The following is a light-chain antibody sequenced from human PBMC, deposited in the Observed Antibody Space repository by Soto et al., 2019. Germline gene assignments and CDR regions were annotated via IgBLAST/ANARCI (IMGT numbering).Light chain of an antibody. J-gene: IGLJ1*01. CDR1: SSDICSYNH. CDR2: AVS. CDR3: ISYTDRXSYL. Sequence: QSLLTQPASVSGSPVQSITISCSGTSSDICSYNHFSWYQQFPGKSPKLMIYAVSDRPPGVSDRFSGSKSGITASLTISGIHTEDDADYYRISYTDRXSYLFGTGTKV. V-gene: IGLV2-14*03.